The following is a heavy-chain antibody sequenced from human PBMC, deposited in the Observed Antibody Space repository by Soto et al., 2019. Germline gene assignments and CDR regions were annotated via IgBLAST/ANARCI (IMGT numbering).Heavy chain of an antibody. CDR2: ISGSGGST. V-gene: IGHV3-23*01. J-gene: IGHJ6*03. Sequence: PGGSLRLSCAASGFTFSSYAMSWVRQAPGKGLEWVSAISGSGGSTYYADSVKGRFTISRDNSKNTLYLQMNSLRAEDTAVYYCAKDFSPLVYYYYMDVWGKGTTVTVSS. D-gene: IGHD2-15*01. CDR1: GFTFSSYA. CDR3: AKDFSPLVYYYYMDV.